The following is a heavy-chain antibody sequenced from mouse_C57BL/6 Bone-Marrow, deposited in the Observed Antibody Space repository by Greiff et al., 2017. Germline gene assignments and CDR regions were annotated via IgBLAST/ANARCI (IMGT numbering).Heavy chain of an antibody. CDR1: GYTFTSYG. Sequence: QVQLQQSGAELARPGASVKLSCKASGYTFTSYGISWVKQSTGQGLEWIGEIYPRSGNTYYNEKFKGKATLTADKSSSTAYMELRSLTSEDSAVYFCATYGNFSWFAYWGQGTLVTVSA. V-gene: IGHV1-81*01. D-gene: IGHD2-1*01. CDR2: IYPRSGNT. CDR3: ATYGNFSWFAY. J-gene: IGHJ3*01.